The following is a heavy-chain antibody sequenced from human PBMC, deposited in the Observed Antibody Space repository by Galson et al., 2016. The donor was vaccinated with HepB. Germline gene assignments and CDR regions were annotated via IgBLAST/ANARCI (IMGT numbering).Heavy chain of an antibody. V-gene: IGHV4-31*03. CDR1: GGSITTVGHY. J-gene: IGHJ5*02. CDR3: ARGQGPVASHNYFDP. D-gene: IGHD2-2*01. Sequence: TLSLTCTVSGGSITTVGHYWTWIRQHPGKGLEWIGYIYHSGSTYYNSSLESRLTISVDTSKNEFSLKLRSVTAADTAIYYCARGQGPVASHNYFDPWGQGTLVTVSS. CDR2: IYHSGST.